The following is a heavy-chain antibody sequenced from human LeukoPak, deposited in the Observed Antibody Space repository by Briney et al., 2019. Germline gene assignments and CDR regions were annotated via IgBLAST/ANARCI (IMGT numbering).Heavy chain of an antibody. J-gene: IGHJ4*02. CDR1: GFTFSSYG. D-gene: IGHD6-25*01. CDR3: ARISATTSHTDY. CDR2: ITGNGGST. V-gene: IGHV3-64*01. Sequence: SGGSLRLSCAASGFTFSSYGMHWVRQAPGKGLEYVSAITGNGGSTHYANSVKGRFTISRDNSKNTLYLQMGSLRTEDMAVYYCARISATTSHTDYWGQGTLVTVSS.